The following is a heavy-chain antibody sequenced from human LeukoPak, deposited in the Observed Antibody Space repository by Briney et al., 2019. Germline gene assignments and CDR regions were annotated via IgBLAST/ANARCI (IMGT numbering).Heavy chain of an antibody. J-gene: IGHJ4*02. V-gene: IGHV1-2*02. D-gene: IGHD1-26*01. CDR2: IKSNSGVT. Sequence: GASVKVSCKTSGYTFTAYYTHWVRQAPGQGLEWMGWIKSNSGVTNYAQNFQGRVTMTRDTSISTAYMELSRLRSDDTAVYYCAREGGSYSSAIDYWGQGTLVTVSS. CDR1: GYTFTAYY. CDR3: AREGGSYSSAIDY.